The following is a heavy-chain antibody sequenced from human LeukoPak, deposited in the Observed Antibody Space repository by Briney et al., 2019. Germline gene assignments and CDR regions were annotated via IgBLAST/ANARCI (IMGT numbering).Heavy chain of an antibody. D-gene: IGHD6-19*01. Sequence: PGGSLRLSCAASGFTFSSYWTSWVRQAPGKGLEWVANIKQDGSEKYYVDSVKGRFTISRDNAKNSLYLQMNSLRAEDTAVYYCGRGQWLVFRGQGTLVTVSS. CDR3: GRGQWLVF. CDR2: IKQDGSEK. V-gene: IGHV3-7*04. J-gene: IGHJ4*02. CDR1: GFTFSSYW.